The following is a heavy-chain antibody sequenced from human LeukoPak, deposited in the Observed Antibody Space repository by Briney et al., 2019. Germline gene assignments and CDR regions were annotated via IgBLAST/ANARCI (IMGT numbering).Heavy chain of an antibody. CDR3: ARGFTYSGYDYGY. J-gene: IGHJ4*02. CDR2: IYTSGST. CDR1: GGSISSGSYY. V-gene: IGHV4-61*02. Sequence: PSQTLSLTCTVSGGSISSGSYYWSWIRQPAGKGLEWIGRIYTSGSTNCNPSLKSRVTISVDTSKNQFSLKLSSVTAADTAVYYCARGFTYSGYDYGYWGQGTLVTVSS. D-gene: IGHD5-12*01.